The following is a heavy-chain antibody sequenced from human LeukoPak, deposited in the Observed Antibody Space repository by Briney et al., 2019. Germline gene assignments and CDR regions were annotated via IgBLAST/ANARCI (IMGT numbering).Heavy chain of an antibody. CDR3: ARPDGDFYYFDY. V-gene: IGHV4-39*01. Sequence: SETLFLTCTVSGGSISSSSYYWGWIRQPPGKGLEWIGSIYYSGSTYYNPSLKSRVTISVDTSKNQFSLKLSSVTAADTAVYYCARPDGDFYYFDYWGQGTLVTVSS. J-gene: IGHJ4*02. D-gene: IGHD4-17*01. CDR1: GGSISSSSYY. CDR2: IYYSGST.